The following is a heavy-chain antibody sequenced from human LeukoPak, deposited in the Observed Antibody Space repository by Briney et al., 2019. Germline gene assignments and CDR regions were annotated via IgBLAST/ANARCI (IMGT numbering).Heavy chain of an antibody. Sequence: GASVKVSCMASGYTFTSYGISWVRQAPGQGLEWMGWISAYNGNTNYAQKLQGRVTMTTDTSTSTAYMELRSLRSDDTAVYYCARVVVVNYYYYYGMDVWGQGTTVTVSS. CDR1: GYTFTSYG. CDR2: ISAYNGNT. D-gene: IGHD3-22*01. V-gene: IGHV1-18*01. J-gene: IGHJ6*02. CDR3: ARVVVVNYYYYYGMDV.